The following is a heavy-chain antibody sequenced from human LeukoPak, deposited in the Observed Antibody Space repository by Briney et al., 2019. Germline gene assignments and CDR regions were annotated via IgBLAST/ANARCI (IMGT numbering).Heavy chain of an antibody. CDR1: GYTFTGYN. CDR2: INPNSGGT. Sequence: GASVKVSCKASGYTFTGYNMHWVRQAPGQGLEWMGWINPNSGGTNYAQKFQGRVTMTRDTSISTAYMELSRLRSDDTAVYYCARDSADLQGEGGDYWGQGTLVTVSS. J-gene: IGHJ4*02. V-gene: IGHV1-2*02. D-gene: IGHD3-3*01. CDR3: ARDSADLQGEGGDY.